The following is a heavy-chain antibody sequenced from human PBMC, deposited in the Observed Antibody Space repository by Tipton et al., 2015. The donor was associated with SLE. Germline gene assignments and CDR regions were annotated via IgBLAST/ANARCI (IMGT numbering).Heavy chain of an antibody. V-gene: IGHV4-4*07. CDR2: IYAGGTI. CDR1: GGSIGTHY. J-gene: IGHJ5*02. CDR3: ARGLQAFCGGDCPFDL. Sequence: TLSLTCTVSGGSIGTHYWSWIRQSAVKGLEYIGRIYAGGTINYHPPLKSRVTMSVDTSKHQFSLTLRSVTAADTAIYYCARGLQAFCGGDCPFDLWGQGTLVTVSS. D-gene: IGHD2-21*02.